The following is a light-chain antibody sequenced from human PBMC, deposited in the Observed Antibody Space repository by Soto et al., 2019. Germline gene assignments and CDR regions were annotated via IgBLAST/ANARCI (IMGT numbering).Light chain of an antibody. CDR1: QDISNY. Sequence: DIQMTQSPSSLSASVGDRVTITCQASQDISNYLNWYQQKPGKAPKLLIYDASNLETGVPSRFSGSGSGTDFTFTISSLQXXXIATYYCQQYDNLPLTFGGGTKVDIK. J-gene: IGKJ4*01. V-gene: IGKV1-33*01. CDR2: DAS. CDR3: QQYDNLPLT.